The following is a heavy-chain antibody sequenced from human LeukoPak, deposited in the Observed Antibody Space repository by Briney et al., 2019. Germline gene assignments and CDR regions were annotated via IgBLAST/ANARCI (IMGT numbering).Heavy chain of an antibody. Sequence: GGSLRLSCAASGFTFSSYCMSWVRQAPGKGLEWVANIKQDGSEKYNADSVKGRFTISRDNAKNSLYLQMNSLRAEDTAVYYCAREDITAIVEVPAATRSHSKERYYYYGVDVWGQGTTVTVSS. D-gene: IGHD2-2*01. J-gene: IGHJ6*02. V-gene: IGHV3-7*01. CDR3: AREDITAIVEVPAATRSHSKERYYYYGVDV. CDR1: GFTFSSYC. CDR2: IKQDGSEK.